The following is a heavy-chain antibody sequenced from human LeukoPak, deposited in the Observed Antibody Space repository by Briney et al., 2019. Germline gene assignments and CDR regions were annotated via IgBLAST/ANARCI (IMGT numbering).Heavy chain of an antibody. CDR1: GFTFSTYA. D-gene: IGHD3-22*01. Sequence: GGSLRLSCAASGFTFSTYAVNWGRPAPGKGLEWVSTFIGSGDTTYYADSVKGRFTIYRDNSKDTLYLQMSSVRVDDTAVYYCARDRGRYYDSRGFYWGYYFDSWGQGILVTVST. CDR2: FIGSGDTT. J-gene: IGHJ4*02. CDR3: ARDRGRYYDSRGFYWGYYFDS. V-gene: IGHV3-23*01.